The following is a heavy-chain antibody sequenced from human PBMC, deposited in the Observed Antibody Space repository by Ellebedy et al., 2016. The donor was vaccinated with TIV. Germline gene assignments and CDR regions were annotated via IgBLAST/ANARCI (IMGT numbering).Heavy chain of an antibody. V-gene: IGHV4-39*01. D-gene: IGHD2-2*01. CDR2: IYYGGSI. CDR1: GDSISSSGYY. Sequence: SETLSLXXTVSGDSISSSGYYWGWIRQPPGKGLEWLGRIYYGGSIYYNPSLKSRVTISVDTSKNQFSLRLNSVTAADTAIYYCARLHCSSTDPRLNWFDPWGQGTLVTVSS. CDR3: ARLHCSSTDPRLNWFDP. J-gene: IGHJ5*02.